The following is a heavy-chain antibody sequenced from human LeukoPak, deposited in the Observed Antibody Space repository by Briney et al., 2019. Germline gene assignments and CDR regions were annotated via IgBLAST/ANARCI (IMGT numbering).Heavy chain of an antibody. CDR2: ISYDGSNK. Sequence: GGSLRLSCAASGFTFSSNYMSWVRQAPGKGLEWVAVISYDGSNKYYADSVKGRFTISRDNSKNTLYLQMNSLRAEDTAVYYCARDPYYDSSGYYSFDYWGQGTLVTVSS. CDR3: ARDPYYDSSGYYSFDY. CDR1: GFTFSSNY. J-gene: IGHJ4*02. D-gene: IGHD3-22*01. V-gene: IGHV3-30-3*01.